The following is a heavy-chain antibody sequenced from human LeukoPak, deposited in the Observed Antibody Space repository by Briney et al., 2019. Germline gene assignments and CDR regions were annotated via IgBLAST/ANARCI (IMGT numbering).Heavy chain of an antibody. CDR3: ARDGGSGYCSGRSCYLGD. CDR1: GFTFSSYG. CDR2: ISYDGSNK. D-gene: IGHD2-15*01. V-gene: IGHV3-30*03. Sequence: GRSLRLSCAASGFTFSSYGMHWVRQAPGKGLEWVAVISYDGSNKYYADSVKGRFTISRDNSKNTLYLQMNSLRAEDTAVYYCARDGGSGYCSGRSCYLGDWGQGTLVTVSS. J-gene: IGHJ4*02.